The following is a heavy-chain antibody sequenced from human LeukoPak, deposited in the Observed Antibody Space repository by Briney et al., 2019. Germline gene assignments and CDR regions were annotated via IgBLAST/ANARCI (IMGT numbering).Heavy chain of an antibody. D-gene: IGHD6-19*01. V-gene: IGHV4-59*01. Sequence: SETLSLTCTVSGGSISSYNWSRIRQPPGKGLEWIGYIYRSGSTNYNPSLRSRVTISLDTSKNQFSLKLSSVTAADTAVCYCARGDSSGWPYFDYWGQGALVTVS. CDR3: ARGDSSGWPYFDY. J-gene: IGHJ4*02. CDR2: IYRSGST. CDR1: GGSISSYN.